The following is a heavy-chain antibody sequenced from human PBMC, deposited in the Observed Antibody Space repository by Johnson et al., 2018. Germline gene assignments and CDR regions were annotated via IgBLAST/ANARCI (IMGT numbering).Heavy chain of an antibody. CDR1: GFTFSSYD. CDR3: AVGAYSMDG. V-gene: IGHV3-23*04. Sequence: VQLGESGGGLVQPRGSLRLCCAASGFTFSSYDMSWVRQAPGKGLEWVSTIYSSDGRTYYGDSVKGRFTISRDNSKNTLYLQMTSLRAEDTAFYYCAVGAYSMDGWGKGTTVTVSS. J-gene: IGHJ6*03. CDR2: IYSSDGRT. D-gene: IGHD3-10*01.